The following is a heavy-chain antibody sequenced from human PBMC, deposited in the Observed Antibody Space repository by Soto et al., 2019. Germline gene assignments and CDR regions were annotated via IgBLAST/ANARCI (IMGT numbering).Heavy chain of an antibody. CDR1: GFTFSSYG. V-gene: IGHV3-30*18. CDR3: AKASLDEFFDY. J-gene: IGHJ4*01. CDR2: ISYDGSNK. D-gene: IGHD3-16*01. Sequence: PGGSLRLSCAASGFTFSSYGMHWVRQAPGKGLEWVAVISYDGSNKYYADSVKGRFTISRDNSKNTLYLQMNSLRAVDTAVYYCAKASLDEFFDYWGQGTLVTVSS.